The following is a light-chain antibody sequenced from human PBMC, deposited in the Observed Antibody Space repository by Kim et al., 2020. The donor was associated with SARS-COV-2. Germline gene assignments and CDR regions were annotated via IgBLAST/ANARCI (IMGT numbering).Light chain of an antibody. Sequence: EIVLTQSPATLSLSPGERATLSCRASQSISVYLAWYQQKPGQAPRLLIYDASDRATGIPARFSGSGSGTDFTLTISSLEPEDFALYYCQQRSNWPLITFGQGTRLEIK. CDR1: QSISVY. CDR3: QQRSNWPLIT. V-gene: IGKV3-11*01. CDR2: DAS. J-gene: IGKJ5*01.